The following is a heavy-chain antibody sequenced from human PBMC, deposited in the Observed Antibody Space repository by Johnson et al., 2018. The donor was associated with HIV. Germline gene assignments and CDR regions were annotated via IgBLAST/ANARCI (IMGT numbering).Heavy chain of an antibody. CDR3: ARDALQQLVPRGAFNL. D-gene: IGHD6-13*01. Sequence: VQLVESGGGLVQPGGSLRLSCAASGFTFSSYWMSWVRQAPGKGLEWVANIKQDGSEKYYVDSVKGRFTISRDNAKNSLYLQMNSLRAEDTAVYYCARDALQQLVPRGAFNLWGQGTMVTVSS. V-gene: IGHV3-7*01. CDR1: GFTFSSYW. CDR2: IKQDGSEK. J-gene: IGHJ3*01.